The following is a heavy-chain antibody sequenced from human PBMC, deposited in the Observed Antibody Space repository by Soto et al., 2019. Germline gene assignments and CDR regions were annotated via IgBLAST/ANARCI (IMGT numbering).Heavy chain of an antibody. CDR2: ISSEARNK. CDR1: GFAFSSFP. V-gene: IGHV3-30*04. CDR3: SRDGGDGTGGAFDI. Sequence: VQLVESGGGVVQTGRSLRLSCAASGFAFSSFPMHWVRQAPGKGLEWVSFISSEARNKYYADSVKGRFTISRDNSKNTLCLQMDSLRTDYKAVYTCSRDGGDGTGGAFDIWGQGTMLTVSS. D-gene: IGHD2-21*01. J-gene: IGHJ3*02.